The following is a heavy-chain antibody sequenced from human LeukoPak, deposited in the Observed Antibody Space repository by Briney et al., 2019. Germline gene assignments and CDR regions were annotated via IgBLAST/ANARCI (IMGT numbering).Heavy chain of an antibody. CDR2: ISSTSSTI. Sequence: GGSLRLSCAASGFTFSSYSMNWVRQTPGKGLEWVSYISSTSSTIYYADSVKGRFTISRDNAKNSLFLQMNSLRAEDTAVYYCTGNYYGSGSYADFDYWGQGTLVTVSS. CDR1: GFTFSSYS. J-gene: IGHJ4*02. V-gene: IGHV3-48*01. CDR3: TGNYYGSGSYADFDY. D-gene: IGHD3-10*01.